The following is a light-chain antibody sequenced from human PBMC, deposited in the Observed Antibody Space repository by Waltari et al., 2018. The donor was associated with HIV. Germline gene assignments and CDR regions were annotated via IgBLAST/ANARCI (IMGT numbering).Light chain of an antibody. CDR1: QDIKKN. V-gene: IGKV1-39*01. Sequence: DIQMTQSPSSVSADVGDRVIITCRASQDIKKNVNWYQQKPGRSPRLLIYSASGLQSGVPSAFSGSGSGLEFSRTIAALEAEDSALFYCQQSHRTPLTFGGGTRLEIK. CDR2: SAS. J-gene: IGKJ5*01. CDR3: QQSHRTPLT.